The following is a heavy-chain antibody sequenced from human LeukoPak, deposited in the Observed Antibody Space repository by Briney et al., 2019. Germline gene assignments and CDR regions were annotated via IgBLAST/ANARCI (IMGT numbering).Heavy chain of an antibody. CDR3: ARGSLRRFDP. Sequence: PSETLSLTCAVYGGSFSGYYWSWIRQPPGKGLEWIGEINHSGSTNYNPSLKSRVTISVDTSRNQFSLKLSPVTAADTAVYYCARGSLRRFDPWGQGTLVTVSS. J-gene: IGHJ5*02. CDR2: INHSGST. V-gene: IGHV4-34*01. CDR1: GGSFSGYY.